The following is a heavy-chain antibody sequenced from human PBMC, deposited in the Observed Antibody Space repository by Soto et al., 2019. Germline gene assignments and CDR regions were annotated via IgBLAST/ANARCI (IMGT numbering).Heavy chain of an antibody. CDR3: ARDLYLRTGPSGMDV. CDR1: GGSVSSATYY. J-gene: IGHJ6*02. Sequence: PSETLSLTCTVSGGSVSSATYYWNWIRQPPGKGLEWIGSVYYSGTPNYNPSLKSRVTISMDTSYNRLSLKLRSVTAADTAVYYCARDLYLRTGPSGMDVWGQGTTVTVSS. V-gene: IGHV4-61*01. CDR2: VYYSGTP. D-gene: IGHD3-9*01.